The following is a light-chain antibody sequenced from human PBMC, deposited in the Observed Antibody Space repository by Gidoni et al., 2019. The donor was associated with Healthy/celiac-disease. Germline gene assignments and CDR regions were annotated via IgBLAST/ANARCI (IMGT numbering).Light chain of an antibody. Sequence: EIVMTQSTATLSVSPGERATLSCRARQSVSSNVAWYQQKPGPAPRLLIYGASTRATGIPARFSGSGSGTEFTLTISSLQSEDFAVYYCQQYNNWPPRAFGQGTKVEIK. V-gene: IGKV3-15*01. J-gene: IGKJ1*01. CDR2: GAS. CDR3: QQYNNWPPRA. CDR1: QSVSSN.